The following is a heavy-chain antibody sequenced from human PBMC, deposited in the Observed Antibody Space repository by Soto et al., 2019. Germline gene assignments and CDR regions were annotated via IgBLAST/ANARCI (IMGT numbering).Heavy chain of an antibody. CDR2: ISAYNGDT. J-gene: IGHJ4*02. D-gene: IGHD4-4*01. Sequence: VASVKVSCKASGYTFTSYGISWVRQAPGQGLEWMGWISAYNGDTNYAQKLQGRVTMTTDTSTSTAYMELRSLRSDDTAVYYCARHATVTGPFDYWGQGTLVTVSS. CDR1: GYTFTSYG. V-gene: IGHV1-18*01. CDR3: ARHATVTGPFDY.